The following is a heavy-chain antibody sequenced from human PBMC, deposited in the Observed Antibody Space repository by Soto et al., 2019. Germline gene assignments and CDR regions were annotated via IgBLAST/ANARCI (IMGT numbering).Heavy chain of an antibody. CDR3: ACSLHRLEPDAFDI. J-gene: IGHJ3*02. Sequence: ASVKVSCKVSGHTLTELSMHWVRQAPGKGLEWMGGFDPEDGETIYAQKFQGRVTMTEDTSTDTAYMELSSRRSEDTAVYYCACSLHRLEPDAFDIWGKGTMVPVSS. CDR2: FDPEDGET. CDR1: GHTLTELS. V-gene: IGHV1-24*01. D-gene: IGHD3-10*02.